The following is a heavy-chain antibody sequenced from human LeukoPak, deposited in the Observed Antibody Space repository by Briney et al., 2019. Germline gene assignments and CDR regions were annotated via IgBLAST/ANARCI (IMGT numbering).Heavy chain of an antibody. V-gene: IGHV1-18*01. J-gene: IGHJ4*02. CDR2: FSAYDGNT. Sequence: GASVKVSCKASGYTFTSNGITWVRQAPGQGLEWMGWFSAYDGNTNSAQKLQGRLTMTTDTSTSTAYMELRSLRSDDTAVYYCARSFARDYDILTGYYIGDYWGQGTLITVSS. CDR3: ARSFARDYDILTGYYIGDY. D-gene: IGHD3-9*01. CDR1: GYTFTSNG.